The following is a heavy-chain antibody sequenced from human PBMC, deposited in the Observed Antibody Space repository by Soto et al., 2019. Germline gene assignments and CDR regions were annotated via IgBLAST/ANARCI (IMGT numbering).Heavy chain of an antibody. V-gene: IGHV3-74*01. D-gene: IGHD4-17*01. Sequence: GGSLRLSCAASGFTFSNYWMHWVRQVPGKGLMWVAHINNDGRSTTYADSVKGRFTISRDNAKNTLYLQMNSLRAEDTAVYYCAKVTVREYARAVWGQGTTVTVYS. CDR1: GFTFSNYW. CDR3: AKVTVREYARAV. CDR2: INNDGRST. J-gene: IGHJ6*02.